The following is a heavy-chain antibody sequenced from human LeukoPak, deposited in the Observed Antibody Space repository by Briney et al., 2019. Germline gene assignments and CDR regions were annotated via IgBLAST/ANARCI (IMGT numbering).Heavy chain of an antibody. V-gene: IGHV1-18*01. CDR1: GYTFTSYG. CDR3: ARSGPGAARAYYYYMDV. D-gene: IGHD6-6*01. CDR2: ISAYNGNT. Sequence: ASVKVSCKASGYTFTSYGISWVRQAPGQGLEWMGWISAYNGNTNYAQKLQGRVTMTTDTSTSTAYMELRSLRSDDTAVYYCARSGPGAARAYYYYMDVWGKGTTVTVSS. J-gene: IGHJ6*03.